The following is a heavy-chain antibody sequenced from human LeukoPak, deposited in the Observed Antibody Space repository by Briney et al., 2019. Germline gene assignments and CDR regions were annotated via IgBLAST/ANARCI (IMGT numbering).Heavy chain of an antibody. CDR1: GFTFSSYA. CDR2: ISGSGGST. Sequence: GGSLRLSRAASGFTFSSYAMSWVRQAPGKGLEWVSAISGSGGSTYYADSVKGRFTISRDNSKNTLYLQMNSLRAEDTAVYYCAKDSGIRTLPDYDFWSGYCPGMDVWGQGTTVTVSS. D-gene: IGHD3-3*01. CDR3: AKDSGIRTLPDYDFWSGYCPGMDV. J-gene: IGHJ6*02. V-gene: IGHV3-23*01.